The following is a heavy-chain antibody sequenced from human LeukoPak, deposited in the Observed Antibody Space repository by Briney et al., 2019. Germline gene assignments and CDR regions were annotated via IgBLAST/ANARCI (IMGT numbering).Heavy chain of an antibody. CDR1: GFTVSSNY. Sequence: GGSLRLSCAASGFTVSSNYMSWVRQAPGKGLEWVSVIYSGGSTYYADSVKGRFTISRDNSKNTLYLQMNSLRAEDTAVYYCARDMAGYSSGWFHAFDIWGQGTMVTVSS. V-gene: IGHV3-53*01. CDR2: IYSGGST. D-gene: IGHD6-19*01. J-gene: IGHJ3*02. CDR3: ARDMAGYSSGWFHAFDI.